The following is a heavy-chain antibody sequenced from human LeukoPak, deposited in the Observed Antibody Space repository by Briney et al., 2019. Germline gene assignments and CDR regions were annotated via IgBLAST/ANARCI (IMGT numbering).Heavy chain of an antibody. CDR2: IYYSGST. Sequence: SETPSLTCTVSGGSISSYYWSWIRQPPGKGLEWIGYIYYSGSTNYNPSLKSRVTISVDTSKNQFSLKLSSVTAADTAVYYCARGFRAGGWFDPWGQGTLVTVSS. J-gene: IGHJ5*02. D-gene: IGHD3-16*01. CDR1: GGSISSYY. V-gene: IGHV4-59*01. CDR3: ARGFRAGGWFDP.